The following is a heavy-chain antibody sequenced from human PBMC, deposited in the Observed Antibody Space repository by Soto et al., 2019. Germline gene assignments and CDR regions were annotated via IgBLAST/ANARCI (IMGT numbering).Heavy chain of an antibody. J-gene: IGHJ3*02. CDR3: ARHTGAMVRGVIIKGAFDI. D-gene: IGHD3-10*01. CDR2: IYYSGST. V-gene: IGHV4-39*01. Sequence: SETLSLTCPVSGGSISSSSYYWGWIRQPPGKGLEWIGSIYYSGSTYYNPSLKSRVTISVDTSKNQFSLKLSSVTAADTAVYYCARHTGAMVRGVIIKGAFDIWGQGTMVTVSS. CDR1: GGSISSSSYY.